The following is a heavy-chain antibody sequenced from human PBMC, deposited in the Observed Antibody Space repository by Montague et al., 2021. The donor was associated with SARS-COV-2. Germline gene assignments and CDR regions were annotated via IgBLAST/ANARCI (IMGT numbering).Heavy chain of an antibody. CDR3: ARQPYLASAYYFDY. J-gene: IGHJ4*02. D-gene: IGHD3-10*01. V-gene: IGHV4-59*01. CDR2: IFHSGHT. CDR1: GASITTYY. Sequence: SETLSLTCSVSGASITTYYWSWIRQAPGKGLEWIAYIFHSGHTNCNPSLRSRVAISIDTSRDQFSLSPTSITAADTAVYYCARQPYLASAYYFDYWGLGTLVTVSS.